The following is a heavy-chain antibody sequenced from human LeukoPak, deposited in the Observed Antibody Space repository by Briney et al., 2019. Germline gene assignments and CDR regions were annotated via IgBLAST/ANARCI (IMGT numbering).Heavy chain of an antibody. Sequence: SETLSLTCTVSGDSISSSSYYWGWLRQPPGTGLEWIGSIYYSGSTYYNPSLKSRVTTSVDTSKNQFSLKLSSVTAADTAVYYCARRSGSYSGLFNNYYYMDVWGKGTTVTISS. CDR2: IYYSGST. CDR3: ARRSGSYSGLFNNYYYMDV. V-gene: IGHV4-39*01. D-gene: IGHD1-26*01. CDR1: GDSISSSSYY. J-gene: IGHJ6*03.